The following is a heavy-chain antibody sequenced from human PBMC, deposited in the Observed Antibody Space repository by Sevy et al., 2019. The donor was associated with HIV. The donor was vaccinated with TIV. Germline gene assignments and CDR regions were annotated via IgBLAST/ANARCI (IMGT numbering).Heavy chain of an antibody. D-gene: IGHD2-2*01. J-gene: IGHJ5*02. CDR3: PKDLRVVIPAAMQPADL. Sequence: GGSLRLSCVASKFPFRSNGFHWVRQPPGKGLEWLSYINFDGSDRKYADSVKGRFTVSRDNSKNTLYLQMNSLRAEDTAVYYCPKDLRVVIPAAMQPADLWGQGTLVTVSS. V-gene: IGHV3-30*02. CDR2: INFDGSDR. CDR1: KFPFRSNG.